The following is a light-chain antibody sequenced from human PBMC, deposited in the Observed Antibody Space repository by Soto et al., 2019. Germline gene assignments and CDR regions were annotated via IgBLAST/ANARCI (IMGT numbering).Light chain of an antibody. Sequence: EVVFSQSPGTLSLSPGERATLSSRASQTIGTYLAWYQQKPGQAPRLLIYDASNRATGIPARFSGSGSGTDFTLTISNLEPEDFAVYYCQQRTNWPLTFGGGTKVDIK. CDR2: DAS. CDR3: QQRTNWPLT. CDR1: QTIGTY. V-gene: IGKV3-11*01. J-gene: IGKJ4*01.